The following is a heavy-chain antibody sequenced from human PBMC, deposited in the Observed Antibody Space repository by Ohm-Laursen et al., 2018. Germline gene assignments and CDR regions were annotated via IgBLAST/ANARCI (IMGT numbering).Heavy chain of an antibody. J-gene: IGHJ5*02. V-gene: IGHV1-2*02. Sequence: GASVKVSCKSSGYTFTGYYMHWVRRAPGQGLEWMGWIDPNSGGTNYAQKFQGRVTMTRDTSISTAYMELSRLRSDDTAVYYCASSIRAKNWFDPWGQGTLVTVSS. CDR1: GYTFTGYY. CDR2: IDPNSGGT. D-gene: IGHD3-10*01. CDR3: ASSIRAKNWFDP.